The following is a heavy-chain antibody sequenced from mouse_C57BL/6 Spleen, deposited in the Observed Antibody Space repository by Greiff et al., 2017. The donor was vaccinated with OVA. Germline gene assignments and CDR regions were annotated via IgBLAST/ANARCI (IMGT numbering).Heavy chain of an antibody. CDR1: GYALSSSW. CDR2: IYPGDGDT. V-gene: IGHV1-82*01. D-gene: IGHD2-4*01. Sequence: VQLQQSGPELVKPGASVKISCKASGYALSSSWMNWVQPRPGKGLEWIGRIYPGDGDTNYNGKFKGKSTLTADKSSSTAYRQLSSLSSEDSAVYFCGYYDYDEGWFAYWGQGTLVTVSA. CDR3: GYYDYDEGWFAY. J-gene: IGHJ3*01.